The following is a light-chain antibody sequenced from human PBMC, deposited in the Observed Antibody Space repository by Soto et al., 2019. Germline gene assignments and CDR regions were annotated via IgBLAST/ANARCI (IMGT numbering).Light chain of an antibody. Sequence: DIQMTQSPSTLSPSVGDRVTITCRASQNIASSLAWYQQKPGKAHNILIYGGSTVESEVQSRFSGSGSGTQFTLTINSLQPGDFATYYCLQYNTFPATFGQGPRLEPK. V-gene: IGKV1-5*01. CDR3: LQYNTFPAT. CDR1: QNIASS. CDR2: GGS. J-gene: IGKJ5*01.